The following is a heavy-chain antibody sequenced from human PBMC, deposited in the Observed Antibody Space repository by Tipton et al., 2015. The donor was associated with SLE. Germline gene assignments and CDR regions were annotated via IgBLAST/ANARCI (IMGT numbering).Heavy chain of an antibody. CDR1: GFSISGTYY. Sequence: TLSLTCAVSGFSISGTYYWGWIRQSAGKGLEWIGNIYPSGTTYYNPSLESRVTMSVDSSNNQFSLTLSSVTAADTALYYCARHQGPYTTSWFGWFDPWGQGLLVTVSS. V-gene: IGHV4-38-2*01. CDR2: IYPSGTT. CDR3: ARHQGPYTTSWFGWFDP. J-gene: IGHJ5*02. D-gene: IGHD3-10*01.